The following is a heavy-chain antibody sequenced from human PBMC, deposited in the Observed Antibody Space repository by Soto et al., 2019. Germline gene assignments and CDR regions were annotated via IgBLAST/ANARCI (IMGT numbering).Heavy chain of an antibody. V-gene: IGHV3-23*01. CDR2: ISGSGGTT. CDR3: AKTLLSTSWYGLHDY. CDR1: EFTFSSYA. J-gene: IGHJ4*02. Sequence: SGGSLRLSCAASEFTFSSYAMTWVRQAPGKGLEWVSTISGSGGTTYYADSVKGRFTISRDNSRNTLHLQMNSLRVEDTALYYCAKTLLSTSWYGLHDYVSQGT. D-gene: IGHD6-13*01.